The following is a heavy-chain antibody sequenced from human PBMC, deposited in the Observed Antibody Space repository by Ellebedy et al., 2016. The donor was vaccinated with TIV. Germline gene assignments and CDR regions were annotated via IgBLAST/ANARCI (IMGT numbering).Heavy chain of an antibody. D-gene: IGHD3-16*01. V-gene: IGHV3-7*03. Sequence: PGGSLRLSCAASGFSFGNFAMNWVRQAPGQGLEWVAHINPDGSAEYYVDSVKGRFTISRDNAKRSLFLQMNSLRVYDTAVYYCVTWGQSYGRWGQGSLVTISS. CDR2: INPDGSAE. J-gene: IGHJ4*02. CDR3: VTWGQSYGR. CDR1: GFSFGNFA.